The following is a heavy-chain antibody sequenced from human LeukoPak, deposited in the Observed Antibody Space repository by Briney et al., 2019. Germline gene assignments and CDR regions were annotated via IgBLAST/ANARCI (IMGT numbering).Heavy chain of an antibody. D-gene: IGHD3-22*01. CDR3: ASGRYYDSGGYDEAFDI. CDR1: DYTFSSYG. J-gene: IGHJ3*02. CDR2: ISGYNGNT. Sequence: SVKVSCKASDYTFSSYGISWVRQAPGQGLEWMGWISGYNGNTKYAQNLQGRVTMTTDTSTTTAYMELRSLRSDDTAVYYCASGRYYDSGGYDEAFDIWGQGTAVTVSS. V-gene: IGHV1-18*01.